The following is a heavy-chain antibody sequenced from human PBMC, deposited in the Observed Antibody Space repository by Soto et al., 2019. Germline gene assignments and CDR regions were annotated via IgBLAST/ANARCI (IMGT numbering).Heavy chain of an antibody. J-gene: IGHJ4*02. CDR1: AYTCTNYA. V-gene: IGHV1-18*01. CDR3: ATGLLGYCSGGSCYSDS. D-gene: IGHD2-15*01. Sequence: QVQLVQSGAEVKKPGASVRVSCQTSAYTCTNYAVSWVRQAPGQGLEWMGWISGDNGNTIYAQKFQGRVTMTTDTSTRKAYMELRSLRSDDTAVYYCATGLLGYCSGGSCYSDSWGQGTLVTVSS. CDR2: ISGDNGNT.